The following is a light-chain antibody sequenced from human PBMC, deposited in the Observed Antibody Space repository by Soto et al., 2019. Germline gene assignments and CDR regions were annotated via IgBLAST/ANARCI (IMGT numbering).Light chain of an antibody. CDR3: GTWDNSLTAVI. V-gene: IGLV1-51*01. CDR1: SSNIGFGY. J-gene: IGLJ2*01. CDR2: DND. Sequence: QSVLTQPPSVSATPGQKVTISCSGSSSNIGFGYVSWYQQFPGTAPKLLIYDNDERPSGIPDRFSGSKSGTSATLGITGLQTGDEADYYCGTWDNSLTAVIFGGGTKLTVL.